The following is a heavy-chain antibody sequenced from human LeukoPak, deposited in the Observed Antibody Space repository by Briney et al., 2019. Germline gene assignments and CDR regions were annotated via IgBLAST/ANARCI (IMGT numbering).Heavy chain of an antibody. Sequence: GGSLRLSCAASGFTFSSSWMHWVRQAPGKGLVWFSRISSDGNNTNYADSVKGRFTISRDNAKNTLYLQMNSLRAEDTAVYYCARDLRAADYYYYGVDVWGQGTTVTVSS. D-gene: IGHD5/OR15-5a*01. V-gene: IGHV3-74*01. J-gene: IGHJ6*02. CDR3: ARDLRAADYYYYGVDV. CDR1: GFTFSSSW. CDR2: ISSDGNNT.